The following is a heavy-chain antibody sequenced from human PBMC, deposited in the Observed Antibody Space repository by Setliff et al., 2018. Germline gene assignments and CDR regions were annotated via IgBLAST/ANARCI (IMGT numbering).Heavy chain of an antibody. Sequence: ASVKVSCKASGFTFTGYSIHWVRQAPGQGLEWVGWTNLVDGETRYAQKFQGRVTLTRDTSLTTAYMELRSLTSDDTAVYYCATQTAAYYFDYWGQGALVTVSS. V-gene: IGHV1-2*02. D-gene: IGHD6-13*01. CDR1: GFTFTGYS. CDR2: TNLVDGET. J-gene: IGHJ4*02. CDR3: ATQTAAYYFDY.